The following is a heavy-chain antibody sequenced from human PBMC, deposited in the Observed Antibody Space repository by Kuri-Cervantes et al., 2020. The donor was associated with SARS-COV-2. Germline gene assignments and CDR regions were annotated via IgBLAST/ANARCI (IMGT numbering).Heavy chain of an antibody. Sequence: GESLKISCPASGFTLGDYAMNWFRQTPGKGLEWVGFSRSKAYGGTSEYAASVKDRFTISRDDTGTIAYLQMNSLKTEDTAVYYCPTGPSVAVRPDSYFYMDVWGKGTTVTVSS. CDR2: SRSKAYGGTS. D-gene: IGHD3-10*01. V-gene: IGHV3-49*03. CDR1: GFTLGDYA. J-gene: IGHJ6*03. CDR3: PTGPSVAVRPDSYFYMDV.